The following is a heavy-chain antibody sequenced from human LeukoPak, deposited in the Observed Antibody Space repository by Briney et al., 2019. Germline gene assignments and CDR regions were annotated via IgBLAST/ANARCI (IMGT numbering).Heavy chain of an antibody. CDR2: IKPDGSEK. D-gene: IGHD2-2*01. J-gene: IGHJ6*02. CDR3: ARDNWSMGVCSSTSCSTTYYYYGMDV. CDR1: GFTFNNNW. Sequence: PGGSLRLSCVVSGFTFNNNWMTWVRQSPGKGLEWVATIKPDGSEKYYVDSVRGRFTISRDNARNSVFLQMNSLGAEDTALYYCARDNWSMGVCSSTSCSTTYYYYGMDVWGQGTTVTVSS. V-gene: IGHV3-7*03.